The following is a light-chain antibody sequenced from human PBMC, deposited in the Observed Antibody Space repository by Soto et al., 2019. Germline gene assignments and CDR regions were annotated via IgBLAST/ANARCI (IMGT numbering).Light chain of an antibody. J-gene: IGLJ3*02. Sequence: QSALTQPASVSGSPGQSITISCTGTSSDVGGYNYVSWYQHHPGKAPKLMIYEVSNWPSGVSNRFSGFKSGNTASLTISGLQAEDEADYYCSSYTSSSTLVFGGGTKLTVL. CDR1: SSDVGGYNY. CDR3: SSYTSSSTLV. CDR2: EVS. V-gene: IGLV2-14*01.